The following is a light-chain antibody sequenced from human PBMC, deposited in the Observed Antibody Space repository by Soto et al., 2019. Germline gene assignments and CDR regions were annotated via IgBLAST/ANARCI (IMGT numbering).Light chain of an antibody. CDR1: QSVRSSH. J-gene: IGKJ4*01. V-gene: IGKV3-20*01. Sequence: EIVLTQSPGTLSLSPGERATLSCRARQSVRSSHLAWYQHKPGQAPRLLIYGASSGATGIPDRFSGSGSGTDFTLTISRLEPEDFAVYYCQQYSASPLTFGGGTKVEFK. CDR3: QQYSASPLT. CDR2: GAS.